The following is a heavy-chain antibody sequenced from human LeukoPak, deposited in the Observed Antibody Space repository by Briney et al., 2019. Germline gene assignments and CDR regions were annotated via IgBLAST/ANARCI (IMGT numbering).Heavy chain of an antibody. J-gene: IGHJ4*02. V-gene: IGHV3-23*01. Sequence: GGSLRLSCAASGFTFSSYAMSWVRQAPGKGLEWVSAISGSGGSTYYADSVKGRFTISRDNSKNTLYLQMNSLRAEDTAVYYCAKVRSYYYGSGSPGDYWGQGTLVTVSS. D-gene: IGHD3-10*01. CDR1: GFTFSSYA. CDR2: ISGSGGST. CDR3: AKVRSYYYGSGSPGDY.